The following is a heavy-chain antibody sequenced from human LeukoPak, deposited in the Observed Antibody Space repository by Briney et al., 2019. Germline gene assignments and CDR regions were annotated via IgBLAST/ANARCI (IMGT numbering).Heavy chain of an antibody. CDR1: RYTFSSYG. D-gene: IGHD3-10*01. Sequence: GGSLRLSCAASRYTFSSYGMHWVRQAPGKGLEGVAFIRYDGSNKYYADSVKGRFNISRDNSKTTLYLQMNSLRAEDTAVYYCAKDLWFGELRHYFDYWGQGTLVTVSS. V-gene: IGHV3-30*02. CDR2: IRYDGSNK. CDR3: AKDLWFGELRHYFDY. J-gene: IGHJ4*02.